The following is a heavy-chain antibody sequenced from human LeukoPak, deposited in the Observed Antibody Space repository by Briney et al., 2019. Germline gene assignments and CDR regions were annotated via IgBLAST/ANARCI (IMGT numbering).Heavy chain of an antibody. CDR2: ISSSGSTI. V-gene: IGHV3-11*01. CDR1: GFTFSDYY. CDR3: ARRGGDYTLLGYYYYMDV. D-gene: IGHD4-17*01. Sequence: GGSLRLSCAASGFTFSDYYISWIRQAPGKGPGWVSYISSSGSTIYYADSVKGRFTISRDNAKNSLYLQMNSLRAEDTAVYYCARRGGDYTLLGYYYYMDVWGKGTTVTISS. J-gene: IGHJ6*03.